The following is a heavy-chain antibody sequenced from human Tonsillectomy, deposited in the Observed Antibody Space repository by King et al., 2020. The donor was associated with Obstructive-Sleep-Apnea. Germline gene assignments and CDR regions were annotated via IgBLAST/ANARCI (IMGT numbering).Heavy chain of an antibody. CDR3: ARGRRGQQLAHETDFDY. Sequence: VQLVESGGGVVQPGRSLRLSCAASGFAFSSFAVHWVRQAPGKGLEWVAVISYDGSYKYYADSVKGRFTISRDNSKNTLYLQMNSLRAEDTAVYYWARGRRGQQLAHETDFDYWGQGTLVTVSS. CDR2: ISYDGSYK. D-gene: IGHD6-13*01. CDR1: GFAFSSFA. V-gene: IGHV3-30*04. J-gene: IGHJ4*02.